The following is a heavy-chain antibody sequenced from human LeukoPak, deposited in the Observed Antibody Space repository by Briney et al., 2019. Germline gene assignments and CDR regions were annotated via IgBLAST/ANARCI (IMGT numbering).Heavy chain of an antibody. D-gene: IGHD1-26*01. Sequence: GSLRLSCAASGFTFSSYWMRWVRQAPGKGLEWVANIKQDGSEKYYVDSVKGRFTISRDNAKNSLYLQMNSLRAEDTAVYYCARDHDEWELLLVDDYWGQGTLVTVSS. J-gene: IGHJ4*02. V-gene: IGHV3-7*01. CDR3: ARDHDEWELLLVDDY. CDR2: IKQDGSEK. CDR1: GFTFSSYW.